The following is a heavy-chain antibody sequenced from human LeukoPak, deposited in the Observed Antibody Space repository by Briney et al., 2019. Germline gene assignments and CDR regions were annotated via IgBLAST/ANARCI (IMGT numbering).Heavy chain of an antibody. V-gene: IGHV3-7*01. CDR2: IKQDGSEK. D-gene: IGHD3-9*01. J-gene: IGHJ3*02. CDR1: GFTFSSYW. Sequence: GGSLRLTCAASGFTFSSYWMSWVRQAPGKGLEWVANIKQDGSEKYYVDSVKGRFTISRDNAKNSLYLQMNSLRAEDTAVYYCARARRYFDWSDAFDIWGQGAMVTVSS. CDR3: ARARRYFDWSDAFDI.